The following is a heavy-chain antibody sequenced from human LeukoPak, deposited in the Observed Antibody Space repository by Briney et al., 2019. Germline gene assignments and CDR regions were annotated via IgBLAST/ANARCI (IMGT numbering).Heavy chain of an antibody. D-gene: IGHD6-6*01. Sequence: GGSLRLSCAASGFTFSSYWMSWVRQAPGTGLEWVANIKQDGSEKYYVDSVKGRISISRDNAMNSLYLQINSLRAEDTAVYYCARDPSNDAFDIWGQGAVVTVSS. CDR1: GFTFSSYW. CDR2: IKQDGSEK. CDR3: ARDPSNDAFDI. V-gene: IGHV3-7*04. J-gene: IGHJ3*02.